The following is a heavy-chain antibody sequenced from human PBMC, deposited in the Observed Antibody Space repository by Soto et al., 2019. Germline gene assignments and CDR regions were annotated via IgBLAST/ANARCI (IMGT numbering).Heavy chain of an antibody. D-gene: IGHD3-3*01. Sequence: QEQLQESGPRLVKPSETLSLTCSVSGGSISNYHWSWIRQPPGKGLEWIGYISYTGSTNYSPSLKSRVTMLLATSKKQFSLKLSSVTAADTDVYYCARVAADAYWSGYDDYWGQGTLVTVSS. CDR1: GGSISNYH. J-gene: IGHJ4*02. V-gene: IGHV4-59*01. CDR2: ISYTGST. CDR3: ARVAADAYWSGYDDY.